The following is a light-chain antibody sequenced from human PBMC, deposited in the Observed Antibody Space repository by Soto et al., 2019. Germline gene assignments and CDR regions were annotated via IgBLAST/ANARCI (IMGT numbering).Light chain of an antibody. CDR3: GTWDSSLSVGV. V-gene: IGLV1-51*01. CDR2: DNN. CDR1: SSNIGNNY. J-gene: IGLJ2*01. Sequence: QPVLTQPPSVSAAPGQKVTISCSGSSSNIGNNYVSWYQSLPGTAPKLLIYDNNERPSGIPDRFSGSKSGTSATLGITGLQTGDEADYYCGTWDSSLSVGVFGGGTKLTVL.